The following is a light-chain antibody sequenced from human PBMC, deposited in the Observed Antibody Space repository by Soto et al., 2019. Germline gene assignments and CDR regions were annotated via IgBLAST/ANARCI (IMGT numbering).Light chain of an antibody. CDR2: GAS. Sequence: EIVLTQSPGTLSLSPGERATLSCRASQSVSSSYLAWYQQKPGQAPRLLIYGASSRATGIPDRFSGRGSGTDFTRNISRLEPEDFAVYYCQQYCSSLWTFGQGTKVEIK. CDR1: QSVSSSY. J-gene: IGKJ1*01. CDR3: QQYCSSLWT. V-gene: IGKV3-20*01.